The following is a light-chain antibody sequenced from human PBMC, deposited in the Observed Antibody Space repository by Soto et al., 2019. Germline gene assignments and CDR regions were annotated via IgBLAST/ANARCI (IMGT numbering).Light chain of an antibody. V-gene: IGLV2-18*02. J-gene: IGLJ2*01. CDR1: SSDVGSYNR. CDR2: EVS. CDR3: ISYTSSSTLV. Sequence: QSALTQPPSVSGSPGQSVTISCTGTSSDVGSYNRVSWYQQPPGTAPKLMIHEVSNRPSGVPDRFSGSKSGNTASLTISGLQAEDEADYYCISYTSSSTLVFGGGTKLTVL.